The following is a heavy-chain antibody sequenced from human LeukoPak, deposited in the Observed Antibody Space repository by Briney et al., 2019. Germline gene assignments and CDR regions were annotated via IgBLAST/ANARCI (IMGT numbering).Heavy chain of an antibody. V-gene: IGHV3-30*09. CDR3: VSPTADYPFLYYFDS. J-gene: IGHJ4*02. D-gene: IGHD5-12*01. CDR2: ISSDGNSK. Sequence: GGSLRLSCLASGFSFGVYSIHWVRQAPGKGLEWVAVISSDGNSKNFALSVKGRFAISRDNSKNTLFLQMNNLRSEDTALYYCVSPTADYPFLYYFDSWGQGTLVTVSS. CDR1: GFSFGVYS.